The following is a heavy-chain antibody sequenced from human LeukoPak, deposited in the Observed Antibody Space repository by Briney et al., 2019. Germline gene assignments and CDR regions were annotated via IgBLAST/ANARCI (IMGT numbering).Heavy chain of an antibody. V-gene: IGHV4-59*01. CDR3: ARGIIGVAITGAFDI. J-gene: IGHJ3*02. CDR1: GGSISNYY. D-gene: IGHD3-3*02. CDR2: IYYSGST. Sequence: SETLSLTCTVSGGSISNYYWNWIRQPPGRGLEWIGYIYYSGSTSYNPSLKSRVTISVDTSKSHFSLKLSSVTATDTAIYYCARGIIGVAITGAFDIWGQGTMVTVSS.